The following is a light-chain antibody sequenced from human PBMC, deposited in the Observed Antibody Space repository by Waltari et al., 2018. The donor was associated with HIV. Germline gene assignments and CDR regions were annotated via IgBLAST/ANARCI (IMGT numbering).Light chain of an antibody. CDR2: WAS. V-gene: IGKV4-1*01. CDR3: QQYYGSPPMYT. J-gene: IGKJ2*01. CDR1: QSVLYSSDNKNY. Sequence: DIVMTQSPDSLAVSLGERATINCKSSQSVLYSSDNKNYLAWYQQKPGQPPKLLIYWASTRESGVPDRFSGNGSGTDFTLTISSLQAEDVAVYYCQQYYGSPPMYTFGQGTKLEIK.